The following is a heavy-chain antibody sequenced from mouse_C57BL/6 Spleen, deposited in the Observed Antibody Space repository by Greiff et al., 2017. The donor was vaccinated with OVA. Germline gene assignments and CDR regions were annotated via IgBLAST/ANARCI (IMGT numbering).Heavy chain of an antibody. D-gene: IGHD1-1*01. CDR1: GYTFTSYW. CDR2: IDPSDSYT. V-gene: IGHV1-50*01. J-gene: IGHJ2*01. Sequence: QVQLQQPGAELVKPGASVKLSCKASGYTFTSYWMQWVKQRPGQGLEWIGEIDPSDSYTNYNQKFKGKATLTVDTSSSTAYMQLSSLTSEDSAVYYCARRVTGVATSDYWGQGTTLTVSS. CDR3: ARRVTGVATSDY.